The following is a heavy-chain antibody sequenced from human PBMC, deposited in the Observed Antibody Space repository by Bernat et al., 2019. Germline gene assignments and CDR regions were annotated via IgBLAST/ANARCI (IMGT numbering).Heavy chain of an antibody. J-gene: IGHJ4*02. CDR3: ARERGSYCSGGSCYYSYFDY. D-gene: IGHD2-15*01. V-gene: IGHV3-30-3*01. CDR2: ISYDGSNK. Sequence: QVQLVESGGGVVRPGRSLRLSCAASGFTFSSYAMHWVRQAPGKGLEWVAVISYDGSNKYYADSVKGRFTISRDNSKNTLYLQMNSLRAEDTAVYYCARERGSYCSGGSCYYSYFDYWGQGTLVTVSS. CDR1: GFTFSSYA.